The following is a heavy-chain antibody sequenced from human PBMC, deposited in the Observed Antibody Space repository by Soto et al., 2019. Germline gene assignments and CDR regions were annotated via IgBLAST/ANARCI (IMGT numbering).Heavy chain of an antibody. CDR2: IKQDGSEK. J-gene: IGHJ3*02. D-gene: IGHD3-10*01. CDR1: GFTFSSYW. Sequence: EVQLVESGGGLVQPGGSLRLSCAASGFTFSSYWMSWVRQAPGKGLEGVANIKQDGSEKYYVDSVKGRFTISRDNAKNSLYLQMNSLRAEDTAVYYCARGLWFGELLAFDIWGQGTMVTVSS. CDR3: ARGLWFGELLAFDI. V-gene: IGHV3-7*01.